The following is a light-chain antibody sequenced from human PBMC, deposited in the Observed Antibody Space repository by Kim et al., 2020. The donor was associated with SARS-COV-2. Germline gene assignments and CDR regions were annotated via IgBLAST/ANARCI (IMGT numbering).Light chain of an antibody. CDR2: AAS. CDR1: QGINTY. V-gene: IGKV1-39*01. CDR3: QQSYPSLSLS. J-gene: IGKJ4*01. Sequence: SIGDSVTITCRASQGINTYLNWYQQTPGKAPKLLIYAASSLQSGVPSRFTGSGSGTDFTLTISGLQPEDFATYYCQQSYPSLSLSFGGGTKVDIK.